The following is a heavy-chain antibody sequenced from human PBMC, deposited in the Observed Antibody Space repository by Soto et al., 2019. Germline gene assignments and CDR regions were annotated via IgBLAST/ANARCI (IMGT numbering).Heavy chain of an antibody. D-gene: IGHD6-13*01. Sequence: PGGSLRLSCAASGFTFSSYWMSWVRQAPGKGLEWVANIKQDGSEKYYVDSVKGRFTISRDNAKNSLYLQMNSLRAEDTAVFYCARAPRYSSSWYYYYYGMDVWGQGTTVTVSS. V-gene: IGHV3-7*01. CDR3: ARAPRYSSSWYYYYYGMDV. CDR2: IKQDGSEK. CDR1: GFTFSSYW. J-gene: IGHJ6*02.